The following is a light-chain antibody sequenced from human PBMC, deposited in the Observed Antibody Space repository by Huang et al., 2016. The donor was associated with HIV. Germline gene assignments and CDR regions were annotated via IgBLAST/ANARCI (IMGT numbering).Light chain of an antibody. Sequence: ASQSVSSNLAWYQQKPGQAPRLLIYGASTRATGIPARFSGSGSGTEFTLTISSLQSEDFAVYYCQQYNNWPPWTFGQGTKVEVK. CDR3: QQYNNWPPWT. CDR2: GAS. CDR1: QSVSSN. J-gene: IGKJ1*01. V-gene: IGKV3-15*01.